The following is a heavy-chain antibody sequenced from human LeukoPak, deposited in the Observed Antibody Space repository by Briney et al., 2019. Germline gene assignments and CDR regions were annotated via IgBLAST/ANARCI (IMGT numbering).Heavy chain of an antibody. Sequence: PSETLSLTCTVSGGSINSYYWSWIRQPPGKGLEWMGYISYTGGETNYNPSLKSRLTISVDTSKNQFSLMLTSVTAADTAVYYCARQPGGTAAFDIWAQGTMVTVSS. CDR3: ARQPGGTAAFDI. J-gene: IGHJ3*02. CDR1: GGSINSYY. D-gene: IGHD1-14*01. CDR2: ISYTGGET. V-gene: IGHV4-59*08.